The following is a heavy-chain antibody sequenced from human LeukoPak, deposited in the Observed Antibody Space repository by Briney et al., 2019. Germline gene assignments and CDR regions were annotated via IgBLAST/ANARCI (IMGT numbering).Heavy chain of an antibody. CDR1: GIIFSSYE. D-gene: IGHD6-13*01. CDR3: ASARLYSSSWYCYFDY. CDR2: ISSGGTTI. V-gene: IGHV3-48*03. Sequence: GGSLRLSCAASGIIFSSYEMNWVRQAPGKGLEWVSYISSGGTTIYYADSVKGRFTISRDNAKNSLYLQMNNLRAEDTAVYYCASARLYSSSWYCYFDYWGRGTLVTVSS. J-gene: IGHJ4*02.